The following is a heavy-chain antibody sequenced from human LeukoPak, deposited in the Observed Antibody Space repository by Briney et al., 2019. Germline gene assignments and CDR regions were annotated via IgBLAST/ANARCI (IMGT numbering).Heavy chain of an antibody. D-gene: IGHD5-18*01. CDR2: ISYDGTNK. Sequence: GRSLRLSCAASGFILSSYAMYWVRQAPGKGLEWVAVISYDGTNKYYADSVKGRFTISRDNSKNTGYLQMNSLRAEDTAVYYCAKDHGASSGYSYGYTPYYFDYWGQGTLVTVSS. J-gene: IGHJ4*02. CDR3: AKDHGASSGYSYGYTPYYFDY. V-gene: IGHV3-30*04. CDR1: GFILSSYA.